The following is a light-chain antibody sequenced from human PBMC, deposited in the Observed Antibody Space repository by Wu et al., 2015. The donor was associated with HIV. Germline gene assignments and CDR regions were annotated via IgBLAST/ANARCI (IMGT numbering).Light chain of an antibody. Sequence: EIVMTQSPATLSVSPGERATLSCRASQSININLAWYQQKPGQAPRLLMYGASTRATGVPARFSGSGSGTEFTLTIKSVQSEDFAVYHCQHYFPVAFGQGTKVEIK. CDR3: QHYFPVA. V-gene: IGKV3-15*01. CDR2: GAS. J-gene: IGKJ1*01. CDR1: QSININ.